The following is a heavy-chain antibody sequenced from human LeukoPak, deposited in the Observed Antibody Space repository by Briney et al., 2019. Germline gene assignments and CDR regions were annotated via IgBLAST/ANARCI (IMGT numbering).Heavy chain of an antibody. CDR2: INHSGST. V-gene: IGHV4-34*01. CDR3: ARSTVRGARMYYYGSGSYSPFDY. CDR1: GGSFSGYY. Sequence: EPSETLSLTCAVYGGSFSGYYRSWIRQPPGKGLEWIGEINHSGSTNYNPSLKSRVTISVDTSKNQFSLKLSSVTAADTAVYYCARSTVRGARMYYYGSGSYSPFDYWGQGTLVTVSS. J-gene: IGHJ4*02. D-gene: IGHD3-10*01.